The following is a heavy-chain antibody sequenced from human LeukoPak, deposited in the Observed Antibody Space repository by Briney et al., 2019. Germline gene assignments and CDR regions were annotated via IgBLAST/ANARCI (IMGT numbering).Heavy chain of an antibody. CDR2: IYYSGST. J-gene: IGHJ3*02. CDR1: GGSISSSSYY. Sequence: SETLSLTCTVSGGSISSSSYYWGWIRQPPGKGLEWIGSIYYSGSTYYNPSLKSRVTISVDTSKNQFSLKLSSVTAADTAVYYCARRPWGLFSNEDAFDIWGQGTMVTVSS. CDR3: ARRPWGLFSNEDAFDI. D-gene: IGHD3-16*01. V-gene: IGHV4-39*01.